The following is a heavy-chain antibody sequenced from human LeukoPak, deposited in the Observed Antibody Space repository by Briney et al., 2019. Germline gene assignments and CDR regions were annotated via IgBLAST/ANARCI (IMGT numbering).Heavy chain of an antibody. J-gene: IGHJ4*02. D-gene: IGHD3-16*01. CDR2: IWYDGSNK. Sequence: GGSLRLSGAASGFTFSSYGMHWVRQAPGKGLEWVAVIWYDGSNKYYADSVKGRFTISRDNSKNTLYLQMNSLRAEDTAVYYCARDLIPQRSFSEWDFDYWGQGALVTVSS. V-gene: IGHV3-33*01. CDR3: ARDLIPQRSFSEWDFDY. CDR1: GFTFSSYG.